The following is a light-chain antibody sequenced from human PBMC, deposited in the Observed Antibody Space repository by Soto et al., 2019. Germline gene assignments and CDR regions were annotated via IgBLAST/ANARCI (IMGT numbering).Light chain of an antibody. J-gene: IGLJ1*01. V-gene: IGLV2-14*01. CDR1: GSDIATFNY. CDR2: QVT. CDR3: NSYSSTSFYV. Sequence: QSVLAQPASVSGSPGQSITISCTGSGSDIATFNYVSWYQQYPGKAPKLLIYQVTSRASGVSHRFSGSKSGNTAALTISGLQPEDEAEYSCNSYSSTSFYVFGTGTKVTVL.